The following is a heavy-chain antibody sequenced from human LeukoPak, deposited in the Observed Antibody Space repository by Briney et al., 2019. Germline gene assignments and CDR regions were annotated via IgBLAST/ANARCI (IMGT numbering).Heavy chain of an antibody. J-gene: IGHJ4*02. CDR3: ARVVSEDDYVWGSYPTGDY. CDR2: ISGSGGST. CDR1: GFTFSSYA. V-gene: IGHV3-23*01. D-gene: IGHD3-16*02. Sequence: GGSLRLSCAASGFTFSSYAMSWVRQAPGKGLEWVSAISGSGGSTYYADSVKGRFTISRDNSKNTLYLQMNSLRAEDTAVYYCARVVSEDDYVWGSYPTGDYWGQGTLVTVSS.